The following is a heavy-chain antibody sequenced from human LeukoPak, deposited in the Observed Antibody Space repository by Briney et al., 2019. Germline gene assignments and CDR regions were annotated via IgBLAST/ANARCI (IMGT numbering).Heavy chain of an antibody. CDR3: AREYSGRGSGTFDY. CDR1: GYTFTSHF. V-gene: IGHV1-46*01. CDR2: INPRGGST. Sequence: ASVKVSCKASGYTFTSHFMHWVRQAPGQGLEWMGIINPRGGSTSYTQKFQGRVTMTRDTSISTAYMELSRLRSDDTAVYYCAREYSGRGSGTFDYWGQGTLVTVSS. D-gene: IGHD1-26*01. J-gene: IGHJ4*02.